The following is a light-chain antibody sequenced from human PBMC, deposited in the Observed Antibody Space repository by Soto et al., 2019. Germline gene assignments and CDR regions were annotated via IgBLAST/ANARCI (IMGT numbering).Light chain of an antibody. CDR3: QQYDSSGT. CDR2: GAS. J-gene: IGKJ1*01. V-gene: IGKV3-20*01. CDR1: QSVSNNY. Sequence: EIVLTQSPGTLSLSPGERATLSCRASQSVSNNYLAWYKQKPGQAPRLLIYGASNRATGIQDRFSGSGSGTDFTLTISRLEPEDCAVYYCQQYDSSGTFGQGTKVEIK.